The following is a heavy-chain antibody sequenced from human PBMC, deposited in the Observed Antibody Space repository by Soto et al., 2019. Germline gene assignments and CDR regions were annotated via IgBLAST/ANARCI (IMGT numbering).Heavy chain of an antibody. V-gene: IGHV3-23*01. J-gene: IGHJ4*02. D-gene: IGHD6-19*01. CDR1: GFTFSSYA. Sequence: EVQLLESGGGLVQPGGSLRLSCAASGFTFSSYAMSWVRQAPGKGLEWVSAISGSRGYTFYADSVKGRFIISRDNSKNTLFLQMNSLIAEDTAVYYCAKSTNTYTSGWAGGDCWGQGTLVTVSS. CDR2: ISGSRGYT. CDR3: AKSTNTYTSGWAGGDC.